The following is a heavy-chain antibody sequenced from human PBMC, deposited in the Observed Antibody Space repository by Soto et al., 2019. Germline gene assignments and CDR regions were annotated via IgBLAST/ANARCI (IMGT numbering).Heavy chain of an antibody. CDR3: SRVRHYYDSSGYRRTWFDP. J-gene: IGHJ5*02. CDR1: GGSISTYD. D-gene: IGHD3-22*01. V-gene: IGHV4-59*08. CDR2: LYSTGST. Sequence: EALSRTCTGSGGSISTYDWSWIRQPPGKGLEWIGYLYSTGSTSYNPSLKSRVTISVDTSKNQFSLKLSSVTAADTAVYYCSRVRHYYDSSGYRRTWFDPWGQGTLVTVSS.